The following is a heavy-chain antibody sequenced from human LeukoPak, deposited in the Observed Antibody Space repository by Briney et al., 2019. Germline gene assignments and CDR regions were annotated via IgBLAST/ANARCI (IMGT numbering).Heavy chain of an antibody. Sequence: SETLSLTCTVSGGSISSYYWSWIRQPPGKGLEWIGYIYYSGSTNYNPSLKSRVTISEDTSKSQFSLKLSSVTAADTAVYYCARVFSSSWSDDYYFDYWGQGTLVTVSS. J-gene: IGHJ4*02. CDR1: GGSISSYY. V-gene: IGHV4-59*01. CDR2: IYYSGST. CDR3: ARVFSSSWSDDYYFDY. D-gene: IGHD6-13*01.